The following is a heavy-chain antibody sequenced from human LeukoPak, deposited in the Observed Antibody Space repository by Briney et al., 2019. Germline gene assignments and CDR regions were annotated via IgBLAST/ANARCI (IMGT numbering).Heavy chain of an antibody. D-gene: IGHD2-15*01. CDR1: GYSTSSGYY. Sequence: SETLSLTCTVSGYSTSSGYYWAWMRRPPGKGLEWIGSINHSGSTYYNPSLKSRVAVSVDTSKKQVSLRLSSVTAADTAVYFCARVCSSGRCLDYWGQGTLVTVSS. CDR3: ARVCSSGRCLDY. V-gene: IGHV4-38-2*02. J-gene: IGHJ4*02. CDR2: INHSGST.